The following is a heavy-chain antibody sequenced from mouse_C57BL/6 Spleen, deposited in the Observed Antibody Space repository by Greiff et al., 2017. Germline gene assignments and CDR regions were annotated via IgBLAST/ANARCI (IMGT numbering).Heavy chain of an antibody. V-gene: IGHV1-66*01. CDR2: IYPGSGNT. J-gene: IGHJ2*01. Sequence: QVQLQQSGPELVKPGASVKISCKASGYSFTSYYIHWVKQRPGQGLEWIGWIYPGSGNTKYNEKFKGKATLTADTSSSTAYMQLSSLTSEDSAVYYCARTNYGSRYYFDYWGQGTTLTVSS. D-gene: IGHD1-1*02. CDR3: ARTNYGSRYYFDY. CDR1: GYSFTSYY.